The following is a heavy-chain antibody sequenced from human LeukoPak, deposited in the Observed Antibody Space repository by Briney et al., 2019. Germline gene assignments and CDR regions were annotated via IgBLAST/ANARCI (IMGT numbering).Heavy chain of an antibody. CDR3: ARDRRWGIFGVVPFPDY. D-gene: IGHD3-3*01. CDR2: IYHSGST. J-gene: IGHJ4*02. Sequence: SQTLSLTCTVSGYSISSGYYWGWIRQPPGKGLEWIGSIYHSGSTYYNPSLKSRVTISVDTSKNQFSLKLSSVTAADTAVYYCARDRRWGIFGVVPFPDYWGQGTLVTVSS. CDR1: GYSISSGYY. V-gene: IGHV4-38-2*02.